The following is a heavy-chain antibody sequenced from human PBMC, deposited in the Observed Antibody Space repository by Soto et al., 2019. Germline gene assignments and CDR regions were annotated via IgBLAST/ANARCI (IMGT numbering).Heavy chain of an antibody. Sequence: SETLSLTCTVSGGSISSYYWSWIRQPPGKGLEWIGYIYYSGSTNYNPSLKSRVTISVPTPKNQFSLKLRPVTAADTAVYYCARTFANYDFWSGYPPNGNWFDTWGQGTLVTVSS. V-gene: IGHV4-59*01. CDR1: GGSISSYY. J-gene: IGHJ5*02. CDR2: IYYSGST. D-gene: IGHD3-3*01. CDR3: ARTFANYDFWSGYPPNGNWFDT.